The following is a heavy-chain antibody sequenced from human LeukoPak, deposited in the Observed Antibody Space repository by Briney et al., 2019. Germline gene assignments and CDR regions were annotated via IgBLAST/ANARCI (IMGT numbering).Heavy chain of an antibody. CDR3: ARKAQYNGHYPLDY. V-gene: IGHV3-23*01. CDR1: GFTFTSYS. D-gene: IGHD1-7*01. J-gene: IGHJ4*02. Sequence: GGSLRLSCAASGFTFTSYSMSWVRQAPGKGLEWVSGTSDRGDYTYYADSVKGRFTISRDSSKNTLFLQVNSLRAEDTALYFCARKAQYNGHYPLDYWGQGTLVTVSS. CDR2: TSDRGDYT.